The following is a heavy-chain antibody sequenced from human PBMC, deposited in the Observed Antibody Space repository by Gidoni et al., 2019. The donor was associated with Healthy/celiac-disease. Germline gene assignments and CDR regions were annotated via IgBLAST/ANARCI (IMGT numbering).Heavy chain of an antibody. D-gene: IGHD3-3*01. Sequence: EVQLVESGGGLIQPGGSLRLSCAASGFTVSSNYMSWVRQAPGKGLEWVSVIYSGGSTYYADSVKGRFTISRDNSKNTLYLQMNSLRAEDTAVYYCARAYYDFWSGTEAYFDYWGQGTLVTVSS. V-gene: IGHV3-53*01. CDR3: ARAYYDFWSGTEAYFDY. CDR2: IYSGGST. J-gene: IGHJ4*02. CDR1: GFTVSSNY.